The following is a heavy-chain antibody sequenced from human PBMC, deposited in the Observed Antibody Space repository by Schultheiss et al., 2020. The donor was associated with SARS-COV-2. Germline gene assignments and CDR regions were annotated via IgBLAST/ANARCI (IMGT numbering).Heavy chain of an antibody. V-gene: IGHV4-61*08. D-gene: IGHD6-19*01. CDR2: IYHSGST. CDR3: ARSRPYSSGWYSEDGVFDY. CDR1: GGSISSGGYY. Sequence: SQTLSLTCPVSGGSISSGGYYWSWIRQHPGKGLEWIGEIYHSGSTNYNPSLKSRVTISVDKSKNQFSLKLSSVTAADTAVYYCARSRPYSSGWYSEDGVFDYWGQGTLVTVSS. J-gene: IGHJ4*02.